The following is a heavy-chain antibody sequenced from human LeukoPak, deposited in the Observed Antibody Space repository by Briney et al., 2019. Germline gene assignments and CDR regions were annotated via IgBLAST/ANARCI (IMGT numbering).Heavy chain of an antibody. CDR1: GFTFSSYA. J-gene: IGHJ4*02. V-gene: IGHV3-30-3*01. CDR3: ARGESNDY. Sequence: GGSLRLSCAASGFTFSSYAMHWVRQAPGKGLEWVAVISYDGSNKYYADSVKGQFTISRDNSKNTLYLQMNSLRAEDTAVYYCARGESNDYWGQGTLVTVSS. CDR2: ISYDGSNK.